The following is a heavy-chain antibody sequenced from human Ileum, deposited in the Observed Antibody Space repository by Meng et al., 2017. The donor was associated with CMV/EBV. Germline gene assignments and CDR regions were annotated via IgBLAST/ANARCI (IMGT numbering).Heavy chain of an antibody. CDR3: ATTILSGSYFDY. D-gene: IGHD1-26*01. J-gene: IGHJ4*02. V-gene: IGHV3-23*01. Sequence: GGSLRLSCAGSGLTFSNYAMNWVRQAPGKGLEWVSAISGSGGSTYYADSVKGRFTISRDNSKNTLYLQMNSLRAEDTAVYYCATTILSGSYFDYWGQGTLVTVSS. CDR2: ISGSGGST. CDR1: GLTFSNYA.